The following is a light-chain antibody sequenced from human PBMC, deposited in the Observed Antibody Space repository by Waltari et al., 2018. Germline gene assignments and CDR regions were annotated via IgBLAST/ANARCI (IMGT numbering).Light chain of an antibody. Sequence: SYELTQPPSESVTPGQTGRITCSGDALPKQYAYWYQQKPGQAPVLVIYKDSERPSVIPVRFSGSSSGTTVTLTISGVQAEDEADYYCQSADSSGTYVVFGGGTKLTVL. CDR2: KDS. J-gene: IGLJ2*01. V-gene: IGLV3-25*03. CDR1: ALPKQY. CDR3: QSADSSGTYVV.